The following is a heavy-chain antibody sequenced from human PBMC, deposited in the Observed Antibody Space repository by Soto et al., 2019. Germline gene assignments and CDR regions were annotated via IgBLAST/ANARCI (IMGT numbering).Heavy chain of an antibody. Sequence: PGGSLRLSCAASGFTFSSYAMSWVRQAPGKGLEWVSAISGSGGSTYYADSVKGRFTISRDNSKNTLYLQMNSLRAEDTAVYYCAKDPLNLLLSRSSFDYRGQATLLTVSS. CDR2: ISGSGGST. D-gene: IGHD1-26*01. CDR1: GFTFSSYA. V-gene: IGHV3-23*01. J-gene: IGHJ4*02. CDR3: AKDPLNLLLSRSSFDY.